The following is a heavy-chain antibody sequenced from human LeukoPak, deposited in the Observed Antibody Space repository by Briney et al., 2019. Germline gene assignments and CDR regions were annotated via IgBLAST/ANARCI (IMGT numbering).Heavy chain of an antibody. CDR3: AKDRAVGYCSSTSCLSPFDY. CDR1: GLTFSRYG. CDR2: IRYDGSYK. V-gene: IGHV3-30*02. D-gene: IGHD2-2*01. J-gene: IGHJ4*02. Sequence: GGSLRLSCAASGLTFSRYGMHWVRQAPGKGLEWVAYIRYDGSYKHYADSVKGRFTISRDNSKNTLYLQMNSLRAEDTAVYYCAKDRAVGYCSSTSCLSPFDYWGQGTLVTVSS.